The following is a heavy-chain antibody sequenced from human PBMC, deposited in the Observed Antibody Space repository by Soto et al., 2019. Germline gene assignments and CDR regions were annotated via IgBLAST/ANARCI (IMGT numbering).Heavy chain of an antibody. Sequence: GGSLRLSCAASGFTFSSYAMSWVRQAPGKGLEWVSAISGSGGSTYYADSVKGRFTISRDNSKNTVYLQMNSLRAEDTAVYYCATGLWFGELLPLDYWGQGTLVTVSS. V-gene: IGHV3-23*01. CDR3: ATGLWFGELLPLDY. CDR1: GFTFSSYA. D-gene: IGHD3-10*01. CDR2: ISGSGGST. J-gene: IGHJ4*02.